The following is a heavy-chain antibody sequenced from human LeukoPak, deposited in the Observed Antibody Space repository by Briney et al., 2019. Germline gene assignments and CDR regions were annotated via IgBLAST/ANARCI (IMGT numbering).Heavy chain of an antibody. V-gene: IGHV3-48*01. J-gene: IGHJ4*01. CDR3: ARDLVAVPASPNYFDY. CDR1: GFTFSNYH. D-gene: IGHD5-12*01. CDR2: ISRSTTTT. Sequence: QPGGSLRLSWAAPGFTFSNYHMNWVRQAPGKGLEWVSYISRSTTTTYYADSVRGRFSISRDDAQKSLYLQMNSLTAEDTAVYYCARDLVAVPASPNYFDYWGHGTLVTVSS.